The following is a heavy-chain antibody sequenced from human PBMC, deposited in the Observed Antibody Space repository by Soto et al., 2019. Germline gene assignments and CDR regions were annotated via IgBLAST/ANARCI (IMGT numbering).Heavy chain of an antibody. CDR3: GRDQSGIGYYVDWFDP. D-gene: IGHD3-10*02. CDR1: GYTFNSHA. J-gene: IGHJ5*02. CDR2: INAGNGNT. V-gene: IGHV1-3*01. Sequence: QVQFMQSGAEVKKPGASVKVSCKASGYTFNSHAIHWVRQAPGQRPEWLGRINAGNGNTYYSEKFEGRVTFTRDTAATTVNMELTSLTSEDTAIYYCGRDQSGIGYYVDWFDPWGQGTLVTVSS.